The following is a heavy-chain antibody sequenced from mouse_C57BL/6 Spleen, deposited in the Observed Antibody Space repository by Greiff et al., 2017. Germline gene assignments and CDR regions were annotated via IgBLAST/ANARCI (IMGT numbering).Heavy chain of an antibody. D-gene: IGHD1-1*01. Sequence: QVQLQQSGAELMKPGASVKLSCKATGYTFTGYWIEWVKQRPGQGLEWIGDIYPGSGSTNYNEKFKSKATLTVDTSSSTAYMQLSSLTSEDSAVYYCARGSSLDYWGQGTTLTVSS. J-gene: IGHJ2*01. CDR2: IYPGSGST. CDR1: GYTFTGYW. CDR3: ARGSSLDY. V-gene: IGHV1-55*01.